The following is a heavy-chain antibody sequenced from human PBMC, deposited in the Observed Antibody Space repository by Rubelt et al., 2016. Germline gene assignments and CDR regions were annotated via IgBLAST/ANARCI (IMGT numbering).Heavy chain of an antibody. J-gene: IGHJ5*02. V-gene: IGHV4-34*01. Sequence: QVQLQQWGAGLLKPSETLSLTCAVYGGSFSGYYWSWIRQPPGKGLEWIGEINHSGSTNYNPSRRSGITVSVDTAKNQCALKVVSVTAGGTAGYYCAGDIGGYCSGGSCYWFDPWGQGTLVTVSS. CDR2: INHSGST. CDR1: GGSFSGYY. D-gene: IGHD2-15*01. CDR3: AGDIGGYCSGGSCYWFDP.